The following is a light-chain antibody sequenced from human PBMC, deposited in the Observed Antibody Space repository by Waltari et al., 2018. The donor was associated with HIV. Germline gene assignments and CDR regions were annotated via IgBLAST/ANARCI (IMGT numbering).Light chain of an antibody. Sequence: QSALTQPRSVSGSPGQSVTSACTGTSSGFGGYNYVSWYHPHPKQAPKLMIYDVTNRPSGVPDRFSGSKSGNTASLTISGLQADDEADYYCCAYAGSYTLFGGGTKVTVL. CDR1: SSGFGGYNY. CDR2: DVT. V-gene: IGLV2-11*01. J-gene: IGLJ3*02. CDR3: CAYAGSYTL.